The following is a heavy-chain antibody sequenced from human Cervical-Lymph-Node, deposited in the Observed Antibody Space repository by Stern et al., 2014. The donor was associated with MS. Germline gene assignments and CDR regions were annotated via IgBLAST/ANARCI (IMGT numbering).Heavy chain of an antibody. D-gene: IGHD6-6*01. V-gene: IGHV3-66*01. CDR2: IQTIGTT. CDR3: AREIAGRRFED. Sequence: EMQLVESGGGLVQPGGSLRLSCEASGFPVSASYMNWVRQAPGKGLEWVSRIQTIGTTHYADSVKGRFTISRANAKNALYLQMDSLRVEDTAVYYCAREIAGRRFEDWGRGTLVAVSP. J-gene: IGHJ4*02. CDR1: GFPVSASY.